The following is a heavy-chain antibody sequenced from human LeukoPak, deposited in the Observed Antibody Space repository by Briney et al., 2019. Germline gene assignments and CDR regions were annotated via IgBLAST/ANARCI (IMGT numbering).Heavy chain of an antibody. CDR2: MNPKTGNT. Sequence: ASVKVSCKASGYTFTNFDINWVRQATGQGLEWMGWMNPKTGNTGSAQKLQGRVTITGNTSLSTAYMELSSLRSEDTAVYYCVRIDYSNAFDIWGQGTMVTVSS. J-gene: IGHJ3*02. CDR3: VRIDYSNAFDI. V-gene: IGHV1-8*01. CDR1: GYTFTNFD. D-gene: IGHD4-11*01.